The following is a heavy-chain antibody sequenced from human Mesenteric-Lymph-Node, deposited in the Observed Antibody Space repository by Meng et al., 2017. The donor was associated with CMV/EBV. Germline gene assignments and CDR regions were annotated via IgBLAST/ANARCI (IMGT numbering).Heavy chain of an antibody. D-gene: IGHD3-22*01. Sequence: GSLRLSCSFSGDSISNYYWSWIRQSPGRGLEWIGYIYDSENTSYNPSLKSRVTISIDTSRNQFSLRLSSVTAADTAVYYCAGSIYYDSSARWRHWGQGTLVTVSS. CDR3: AGSIYYDSSARWRH. CDR2: IYDSENT. CDR1: GDSISNYY. V-gene: IGHV4-59*01. J-gene: IGHJ4*02.